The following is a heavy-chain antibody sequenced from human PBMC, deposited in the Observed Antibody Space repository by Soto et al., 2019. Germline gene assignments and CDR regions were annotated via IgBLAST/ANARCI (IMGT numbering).Heavy chain of an antibody. CDR2: FRTSGDGGTT. CDR1: GFTFSSYS. J-gene: IGHJ4*02. CDR3: AKKVNSGPVRQYFDY. D-gene: IGHD1-1*01. Sequence: GGSLRLCCAASGFTFSSYSMSWVRQAAGKGLEWVSGFRTSGDGGTTYYADSVKGRFTISRDNSKNMLFLQMNSLRAEDTAIYYCAKKVNSGPVRQYFDYGGQGTLVTVSS. V-gene: IGHV3-23*01.